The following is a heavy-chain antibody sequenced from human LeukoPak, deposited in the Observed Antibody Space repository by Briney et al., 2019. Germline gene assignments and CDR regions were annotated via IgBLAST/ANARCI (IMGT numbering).Heavy chain of an antibody. J-gene: IGHJ1*01. Sequence: GGSLRLSCAAFGFTFSSYSMNWVRQAPGKGLEWVSSISSSSSYIYYADSVKGRFTIFRDNAKNSLYLQMNSLRAEDTAMYYCASDFTTVTIAYFQHWGQGTLVTVSS. CDR1: GFTFSSYS. CDR2: ISSSSSYI. CDR3: ASDFTTVTIAYFQH. D-gene: IGHD4-17*01. V-gene: IGHV3-21*01.